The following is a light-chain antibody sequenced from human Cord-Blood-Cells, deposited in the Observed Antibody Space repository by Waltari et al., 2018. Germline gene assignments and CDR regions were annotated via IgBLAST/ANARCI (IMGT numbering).Light chain of an antibody. CDR2: DVS. J-gene: IGLJ1*01. Sequence: QSALTQPRSVSGSPGQSVTISCTGTSSYFGGYNYVSWYQQHPGKAPKLMIYDVSKRPSGVPDRFSGSKSGNTASLTISGLQAEDEADYYCCSYAGSYTFYVFGTGTKVTVL. CDR1: SSYFGGYNY. CDR3: CSYAGSYTFYV. V-gene: IGLV2-11*01.